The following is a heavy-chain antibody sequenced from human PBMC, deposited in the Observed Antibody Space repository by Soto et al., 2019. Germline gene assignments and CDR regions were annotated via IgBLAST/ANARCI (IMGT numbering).Heavy chain of an antibody. CDR2: INPSGGST. Sequence: QVQLVQSGAEVKKPGASVKISCKSSGYTFTSYYMHWVRQAPGQGLEWMGMINPSGGSTNYAQRFQGRVTMTRDTSTSTVYMDLSDLTSEDTAVYYCARGFCTTTTCLVGDFWGQGTLVTVSS. V-gene: IGHV1-46*01. D-gene: IGHD2-2*01. CDR3: ARGFCTTTTCLVGDF. CDR1: GYTFTSYY. J-gene: IGHJ4*02.